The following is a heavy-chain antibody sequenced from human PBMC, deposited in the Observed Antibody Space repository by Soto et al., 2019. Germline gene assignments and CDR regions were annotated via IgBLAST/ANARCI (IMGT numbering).Heavy chain of an antibody. D-gene: IGHD6-6*01. CDR3: VVYSSSSGRHFDY. Sequence: GESLKISCKSSGYIFSKYWIGWVRQMPGKGLEWMGIIYPGDSDTRYSPSFQGQVTISADKSITTAYLQWRSLKASDTAIYYCVVYSSSSGRHFDYWGQGTLVIVSS. V-gene: IGHV5-51*01. J-gene: IGHJ4*02. CDR1: GYIFSKYW. CDR2: IYPGDSDT.